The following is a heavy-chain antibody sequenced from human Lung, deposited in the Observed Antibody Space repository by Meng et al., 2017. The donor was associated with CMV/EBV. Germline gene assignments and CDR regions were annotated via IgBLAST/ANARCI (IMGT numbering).Heavy chain of an antibody. J-gene: IGHJ6*02. V-gene: IGHV1-2*02. Sequence: SXXVSXKASGYTFTGYYILWVRQAPGQGLEWMGWMNPDRGAVNYVQKFQGRVTMTRDSSISTAYMELNRLRSDDTAVYYCARDLKGTTVTATGLYGMDVWGQGTTVTVSS. CDR3: ARDLKGTTVTATGLYGMDV. CDR1: GYTFTGYY. D-gene: IGHD4-11*01. CDR2: MNPDRGAV.